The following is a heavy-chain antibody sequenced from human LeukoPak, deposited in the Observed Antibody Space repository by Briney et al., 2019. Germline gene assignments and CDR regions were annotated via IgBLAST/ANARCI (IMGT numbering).Heavy chain of an antibody. V-gene: IGHV4-34*01. J-gene: IGHJ6*03. CDR2: INHGGST. D-gene: IGHD3-10*01. Sequence: SETLSLTCAVYGGSFSGYYWSWIRQPPGKGLEWIGEINHGGSTNYNPSLKSRVTISVDTSKNQFSLKLSSVTAADTAVYYCARVRGVRYYYYYYMDVWGKGTTVTVSS. CDR1: GGSFSGYY. CDR3: ARVRGVRYYYYYYMDV.